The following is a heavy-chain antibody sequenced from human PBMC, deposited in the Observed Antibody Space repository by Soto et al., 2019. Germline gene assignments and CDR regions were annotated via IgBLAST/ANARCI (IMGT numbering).Heavy chain of an antibody. CDR3: VSDRGYGHASVPYS. V-gene: IGHV3-30*03. CDR1: GFAFSRYG. D-gene: IGHD5-18*01. J-gene: IGHJ4*02. Sequence: QVQLVESGGGVVQPGRSLRLYCAASGFAFSRYGMHWVRQAPGTGLEWVAVISYDGSLQHYADSVKGRFTISRDNSKNMVLLQMSSLRAEDTAVYYCVSDRGYGHASVPYSWGQGTLVSVSS. CDR2: ISYDGSLQ.